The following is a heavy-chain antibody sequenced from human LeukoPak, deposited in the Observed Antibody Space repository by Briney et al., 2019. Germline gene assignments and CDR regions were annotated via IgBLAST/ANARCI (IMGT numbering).Heavy chain of an antibody. CDR3: ARDGHFDF. V-gene: IGHV3-21*01. D-gene: IGHD3/OR15-3a*01. CDR1: GFSFSSYI. J-gene: IGHJ4*02. Sequence: GGSLRLSCAASGFSFSSYIMNWLRQAPGKGLEWVSSIRTNNYRYGAGSVKGRFTISRDNAKNSLFLQMDSLRAEDTAVYYCARDGHFDFWGQGTLVTVSS. CDR2: IRTNNYR.